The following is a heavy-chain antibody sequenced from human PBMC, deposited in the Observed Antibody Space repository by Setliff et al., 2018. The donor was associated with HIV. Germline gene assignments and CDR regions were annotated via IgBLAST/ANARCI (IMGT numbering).Heavy chain of an antibody. CDR2: IIPIFGST. CDR3: ARGGGGLSGSYSAFDY. CDR1: GGSGGTFSSNT. J-gene: IGHJ4*02. V-gene: IGHV1-69*05. Sequence: SVKVSCKASGGSGGTFSSNTISWVRQAPGQGLEWMGGIIPIFGSTTYAQKFQGRVTITRDTSASTAYMELSSLRSEDTVVYYCARGGGGLSGSYSAFDYWGQGTLVTVSS. D-gene: IGHD1-26*01.